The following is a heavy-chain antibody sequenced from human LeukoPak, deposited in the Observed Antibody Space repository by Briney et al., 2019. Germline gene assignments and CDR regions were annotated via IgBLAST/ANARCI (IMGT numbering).Heavy chain of an antibody. D-gene: IGHD6-19*01. CDR3: ARQGFTGVWSYWLDY. Sequence: NPSETLSLTCTVSAGSISTYYWSWIRQSPGKGLEWIGYVDYTGSTIYNPSVKSRVTISVDRSRNQFFLRLKSVTAADTAVYYCARQGFTGVWSYWLDYWGQGILVTVS. J-gene: IGHJ4*02. V-gene: IGHV4-59*08. CDR1: AGSISTYY. CDR2: VDYTGST.